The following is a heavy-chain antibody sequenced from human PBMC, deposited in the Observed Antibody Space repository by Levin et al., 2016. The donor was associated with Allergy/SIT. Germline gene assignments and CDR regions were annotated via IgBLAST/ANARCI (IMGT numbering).Heavy chain of an antibody. J-gene: IGHJ4*02. V-gene: IGHV3-30*18. CDR3: AKTGYGDYGFDY. D-gene: IGHD4-17*01. Sequence: GESLKISCAASGFTVSTNYMSWVRQAPGKGLEWVEVISYDENHKLYADSVKGRFTISRDSSRNTLYLQMNSLRAEDTAVYYCAKTGYGDYGFDYWGQGTLVTVSS. CDR1: GFTVSTNY. CDR2: ISYDENHK.